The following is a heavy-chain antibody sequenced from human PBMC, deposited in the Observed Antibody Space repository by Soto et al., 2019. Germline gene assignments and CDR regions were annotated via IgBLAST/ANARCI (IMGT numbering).Heavy chain of an antibody. Sequence: QITLNESGPTQVKPRQTLTLTCTFSGFSLTTSGVGVGWIRQSQGKAPEWLALIYWDDDKRYSPTLKSRLTITKDTSKNEVVLTMADVDPADIATYYCAHRVLRTVFGLVTTTAIYFDFWGPGTPVAVSS. CDR1: GFSLTTSGVG. J-gene: IGHJ4*02. V-gene: IGHV2-5*02. CDR3: AHRVLRTVFGLVTTTAIYFDF. CDR2: IYWDDDK. D-gene: IGHD3-3*01.